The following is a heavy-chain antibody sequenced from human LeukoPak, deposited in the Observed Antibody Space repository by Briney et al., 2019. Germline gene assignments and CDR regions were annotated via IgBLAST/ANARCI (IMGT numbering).Heavy chain of an antibody. V-gene: IGHV4-39*01. CDR3: ARPQGFGELLDWFDP. J-gene: IGHJ5*02. D-gene: IGHD3-10*01. Sequence: PSETLSLTCTVSGGSISSSSYYWGWIRQPPGKGLEWIGSIYYSGSTYYNPSLKSRVTISVDTSKNQFSLKLSSVTAADTAVYSCARPQGFGELLDWFDPWGQGTLVTVSS. CDR1: GGSISSSSYY. CDR2: IYYSGST.